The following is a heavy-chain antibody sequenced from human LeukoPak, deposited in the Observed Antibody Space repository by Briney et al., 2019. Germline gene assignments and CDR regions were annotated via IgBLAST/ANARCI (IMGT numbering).Heavy chain of an antibody. CDR1: GGSINTYY. CDR2: IYYNENT. Sequence: SETLSLTCTVSGGSINTYYWHWIRQPPGKGLEWIGDIYYNENTNYNPSLKSRVSISVDTSKNQISLSLTSVTAADTAVYYCAREAMAIGFPPFPIFNYWGQGALVTVSS. V-gene: IGHV4-59*01. D-gene: IGHD2-21*01. CDR3: AREAMAIGFPPFPIFNY. J-gene: IGHJ4*02.